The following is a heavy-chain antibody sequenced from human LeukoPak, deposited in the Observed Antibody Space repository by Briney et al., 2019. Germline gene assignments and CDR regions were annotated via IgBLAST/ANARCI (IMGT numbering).Heavy chain of an antibody. CDR2: IYYSGST. CDR3: ARAGQGIYYDSSGYHDY. D-gene: IGHD3-22*01. CDR1: GGSISSSSYY. V-gene: IGHV4-39*07. J-gene: IGHJ4*02. Sequence: SETLSLTCTVSGGSISSSSYYWGWIRQPPGKGLEWIGSIYYSGSTYYNPSLKSRVTISVDTSKNQFSLKLSSVTAADTAVYYCARAGQGIYYDSSGYHDYWGQGTLVTVSS.